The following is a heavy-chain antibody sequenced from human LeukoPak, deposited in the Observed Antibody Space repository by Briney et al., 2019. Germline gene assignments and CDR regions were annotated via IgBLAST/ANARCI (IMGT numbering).Heavy chain of an antibody. D-gene: IGHD3-10*01. J-gene: IGHJ5*02. CDR2: ISSASNTI. CDR3: ARDGWFGDYNWFDP. V-gene: IGHV3-48*01. CDR1: GCTFSSYS. Sequence: GGSLRLSCAASGCTFSSYSMNWVRQAPGKGLEWVSYISSASNTIYYADSVKGRFTISRDNAKNSLYLQMNSLRAEDTAMYYCARDGWFGDYNWFDPWGQGTLVTVSS.